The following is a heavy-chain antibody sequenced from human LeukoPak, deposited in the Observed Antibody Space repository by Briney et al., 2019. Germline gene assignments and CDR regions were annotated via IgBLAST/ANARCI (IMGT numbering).Heavy chain of an antibody. CDR3: ASDPKGEVAARRGDY. D-gene: IGHD6-6*01. J-gene: IGHJ4*02. CDR2: IIPIFGTA. V-gene: IGHV1-69*05. Sequence: ASVKVSCKASGGTFSSYAISWVRQAPGQGLEWMGRIIPIFGTANYAQKFQGRVTITTDESTSTAYMELSSLRSEDTAVYYCASDPKGEVAARRGDYWGQGTLVTVSS. CDR1: GGTFSSYA.